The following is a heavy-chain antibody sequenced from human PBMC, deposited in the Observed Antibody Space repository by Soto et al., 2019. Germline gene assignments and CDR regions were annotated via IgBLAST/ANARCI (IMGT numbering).Heavy chain of an antibody. D-gene: IGHD5-18*01. V-gene: IGHV4-30-2*01. CDR3: ARSGYSYGPFDY. Sequence: TSETLSLTCAVSGGSISSGGYSWSWIRQPPGKGLEWIGYIYHSGSTYYADSVKGRFTISRDNSKNTLYLQMNSLRAEDTAVYYCARSGYSYGPFDYWGQGTLVTVSS. J-gene: IGHJ4*02. CDR2: IYHSGST. CDR1: GGSISSGGYS.